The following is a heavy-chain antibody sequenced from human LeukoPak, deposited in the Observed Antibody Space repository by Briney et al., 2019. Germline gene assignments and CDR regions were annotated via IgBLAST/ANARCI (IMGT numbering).Heavy chain of an antibody. CDR2: MNPNSGNT. J-gene: IGHJ4*02. V-gene: IGHV1-8*01. CDR3: ARGRKGRINTSCYENFDF. Sequence: GASVKVSCKASGYTFISYDINWVRQATGQGLEWMGWMNPNSGNTGYAQKFQGRMTMTRNTSMSTAYIELSSLRSEDSAVYYCARGRKGRINTSCYENFDFWGQGSLVTVSS. D-gene: IGHD2-2*01. CDR1: GYTFISYD.